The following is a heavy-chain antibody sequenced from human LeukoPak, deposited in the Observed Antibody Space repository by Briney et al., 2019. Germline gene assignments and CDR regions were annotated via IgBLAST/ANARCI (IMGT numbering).Heavy chain of an antibody. J-gene: IGHJ2*01. CDR1: GYTFTGYY. CDR3: ARDATGGYDSSGHPGSRGPLDL. D-gene: IGHD3-22*01. V-gene: IGHV1-18*04. CDR2: ISAYNGNT. Sequence: RASVKVSCKASGYTFTGYYMHWVRQAPGQGLEWMGWISAYNGNTNYAQKLQGRVTMTTDTSTSTAYMELRSLRSDDTAVYYCARDATGGYDSSGHPGSRGPLDLWGRGTLVTVSS.